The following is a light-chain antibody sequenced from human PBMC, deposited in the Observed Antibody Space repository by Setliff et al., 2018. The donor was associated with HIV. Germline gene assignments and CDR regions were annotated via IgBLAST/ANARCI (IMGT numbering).Light chain of an antibody. Sequence: SSLPPPASVSGSPGQSVTISCTGTSSDVGAYNFVSWYQQHPGRAPKLMIEDVMNRNSGGSIRFSGSKSGNAASLTISGLQAEDEADYYCSSYTTSRQFVFGSGTKVTVL. CDR1: SSDVGAYNF. V-gene: IGLV2-14*03. CDR3: SSYTTSRQFV. J-gene: IGLJ1*01. CDR2: DVM.